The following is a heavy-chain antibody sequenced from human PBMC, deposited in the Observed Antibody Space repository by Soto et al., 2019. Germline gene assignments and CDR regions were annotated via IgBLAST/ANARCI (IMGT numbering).Heavy chain of an antibody. J-gene: IGHJ4*02. V-gene: IGHV3-30-3*01. CDR3: ATLVVITSFRFDY. Sequence: PGGSLRLSCAASGFTFSSYAMHWVRQAPGKGLEWVAVISYDGSNKYYADSVKGRFTISRDNSKNTLYLQMNSLRTEDTAVYYCATLVVITSFRFDYWGQGTLVTVSS. D-gene: IGHD3-22*01. CDR2: ISYDGSNK. CDR1: GFTFSSYA.